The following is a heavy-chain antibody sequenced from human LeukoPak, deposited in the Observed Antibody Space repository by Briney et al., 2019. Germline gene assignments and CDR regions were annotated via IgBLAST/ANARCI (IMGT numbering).Heavy chain of an antibody. Sequence: SETLSLTCTVSGGSVTTYYWSWIRQPPGKGLEWIAYIYDSGTSSGTTKYNPSLNSRVTISVDRSKNQFSLKLRSVTAADTAVYYCASRTWAAAYFQHWGQGALVTVSS. V-gene: IGHV4-4*09. D-gene: IGHD1/OR15-1a*01. J-gene: IGHJ1*01. CDR2: IYDSGTSSGTT. CDR1: GGSVTTYY. CDR3: ASRTWAAAYFQH.